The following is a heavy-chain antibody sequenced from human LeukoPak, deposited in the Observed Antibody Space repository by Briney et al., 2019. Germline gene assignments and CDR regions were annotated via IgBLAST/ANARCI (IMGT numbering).Heavy chain of an antibody. D-gene: IGHD6-13*01. V-gene: IGHV4-59*13. CDR1: GASISVYY. J-gene: IGHJ6*03. CDR3: ARRQLVPPRYYYYMDV. CDR2: IYYSGST. Sequence: PSETLSSTAMALGASISVYYWSWFRQPPGRGLRWLGNIYYSGSTNYNPSLKSRVTISVDTSKNQFSLKLSSVTAADTAVYYCARRQLVPPRYYYYMDVWGKGTTVTVSS.